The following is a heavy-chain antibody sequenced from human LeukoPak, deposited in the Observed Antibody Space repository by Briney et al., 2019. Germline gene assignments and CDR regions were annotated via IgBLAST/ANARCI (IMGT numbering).Heavy chain of an antibody. CDR3: ARDGLYYFDY. J-gene: IGHJ4*02. Sequence: SETLSLTCTVSGGSLSSGDYYWSWIRQPPGKGLEWIGYIYYSGSTYYNPSLKSRVTISVDTSKNQFSLKLSSVTAADTAVYYGARDGLYYFDYWGQGTLVTVSS. D-gene: IGHD6-19*01. CDR1: GGSLSSGDYY. CDR2: IYYSGST. V-gene: IGHV4-30-4*08.